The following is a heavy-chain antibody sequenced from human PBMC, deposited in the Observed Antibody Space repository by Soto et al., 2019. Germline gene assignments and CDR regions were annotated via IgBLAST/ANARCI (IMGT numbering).Heavy chain of an antibody. CDR3: ARDLNWNPDYYFDY. Sequence: GGSLRLSCAASGFTFSSYAMHWVRQAPGKGLEWVAVISYDGSNKYYADSVKGRFTISRDNSKNTLYLQMNSLRAEDTAVYYCARDLNWNPDYYFDYWGQGTLVTVSS. CDR1: GFTFSSYA. CDR2: ISYDGSNK. D-gene: IGHD1-20*01. J-gene: IGHJ4*02. V-gene: IGHV3-30-3*01.